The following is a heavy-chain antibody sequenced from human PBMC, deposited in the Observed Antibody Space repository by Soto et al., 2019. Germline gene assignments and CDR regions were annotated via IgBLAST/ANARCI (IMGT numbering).Heavy chain of an antibody. J-gene: IGHJ4*02. CDR3: ARQSSGYTYGGGFDY. D-gene: IGHD5-18*01. CDR2: VYYSGRT. V-gene: IGHV4-39*01. CDR1: GDSISSDSYY. Sequence: SETLSLTCTVPGDSISSDSYYWGWIRQPPGKGLECIGSVYYSGRTYYNPSLESRVTISVDASKSQFSLNLRSVTAADTAVYYCARQSSGYTYGGGFDYWGQGTLGTVSS.